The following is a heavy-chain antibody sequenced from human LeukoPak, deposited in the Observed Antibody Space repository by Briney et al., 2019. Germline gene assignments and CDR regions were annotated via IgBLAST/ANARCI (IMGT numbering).Heavy chain of an antibody. Sequence: SETLSLTCAVSGYSISSGYYWGWIRLPPGKGLEWIGSIYHSGSTYYNPSLKTRVTISVDTSKNQFSLKLSSVSAADTAVYYCARPRGTIYGLFDYWGQGTLVTVSS. CDR1: GYSISSGYY. V-gene: IGHV4-38-2*01. J-gene: IGHJ4*02. D-gene: IGHD2-2*02. CDR2: IYHSGST. CDR3: ARPRGTIYGLFDY.